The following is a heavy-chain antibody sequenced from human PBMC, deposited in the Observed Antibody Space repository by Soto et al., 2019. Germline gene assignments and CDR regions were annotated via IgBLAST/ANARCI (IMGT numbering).Heavy chain of an antibody. J-gene: IGHJ4*02. Sequence: QIPLKESGPTLVKPTQTLTLTCSFSGFSLSTTGVGVGWIRQSPGKALEWLAIIYWDNDKRYSPSPKSRVTITNDTSKNQVVLTVTSMDPVDTGTYYCARSLWFGELHWGQGALVTVSS. D-gene: IGHD3-10*01. CDR3: ARSLWFGELH. CDR2: IYWDNDK. CDR1: GFSLSTTGVG. V-gene: IGHV2-5*02.